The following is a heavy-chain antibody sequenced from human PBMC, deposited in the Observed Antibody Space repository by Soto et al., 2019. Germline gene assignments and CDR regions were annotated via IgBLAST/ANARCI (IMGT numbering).Heavy chain of an antibody. D-gene: IGHD5-18*01. CDR2: IYYIGIT. V-gene: IGHV4-31*03. CDR3: ARYDGYSYGSRAYGMDV. J-gene: IGHJ6*02. CDR1: GGSISSGDYC. Sequence: SETLSLTCTVSGGSISSGDYCWNWIRQHPGKGLEWIRYIYYIGITYYNPALDRRVTIAVDTSKTQFSLTLNSVTAADTAVYYCARYDGYSYGSRAYGMDVWGQGTTVTVSS.